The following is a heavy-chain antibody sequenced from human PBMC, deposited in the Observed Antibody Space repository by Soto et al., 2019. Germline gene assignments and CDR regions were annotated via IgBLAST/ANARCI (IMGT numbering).Heavy chain of an antibody. CDR1: GGSISSGGYS. CDR2: IYHSGST. CDR3: ARSAGYCGGGSCYSFDY. D-gene: IGHD2-15*01. Sequence: PSETLSLTCAVSGGSISSGGYSWSWIRQPPGKGLEWIGYIYHSGSTYYNPSLKSRVTISVDRSKNQFSLKLSSVTAADTAVYYCARSAGYCGGGSCYSFDYWGQGTLVTVSS. V-gene: IGHV4-30-2*01. J-gene: IGHJ4*02.